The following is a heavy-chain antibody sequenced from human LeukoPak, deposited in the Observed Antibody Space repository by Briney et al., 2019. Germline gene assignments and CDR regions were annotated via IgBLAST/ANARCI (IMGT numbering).Heavy chain of an antibody. Sequence: GGSLRLSCTATGFIFAVFGMAWVRQTPGQGLEWVSTISADGSNIHQADPVKGRFTISRDNSGGTLHLQMNSLRTEDTAIYYCAKDAGPQQLVFFDSWGQGTLVAVSS. CDR2: ISADGSNI. V-gene: IGHV3-23*01. D-gene: IGHD6-6*01. CDR3: AKDAGPQQLVFFDS. CDR1: GFIFAVFG. J-gene: IGHJ4*02.